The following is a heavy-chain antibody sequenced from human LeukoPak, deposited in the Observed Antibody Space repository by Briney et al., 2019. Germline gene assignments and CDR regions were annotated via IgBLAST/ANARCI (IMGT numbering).Heavy chain of an antibody. D-gene: IGHD6-13*01. CDR2: IYYSGSS. J-gene: IGHJ4*02. Sequence: SQTLSLTCTVSGGSISSGDYYWTWIRHPPGKGLEWIGYIYYSGSSYYNAPLKSRLIISVDTSKNQFSLKLRSVTAADTAVYHCARGLGSSWYGDWGQGTLVTVSS. V-gene: IGHV4-30-4*01. CDR1: GGSISSGDYY. CDR3: ARGLGSSWYGD.